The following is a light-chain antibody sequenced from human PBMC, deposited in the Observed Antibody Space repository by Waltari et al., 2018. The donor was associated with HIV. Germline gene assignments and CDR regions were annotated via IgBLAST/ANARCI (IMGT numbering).Light chain of an antibody. Sequence: DIQMTQSPSSLSASVGDTVSITCRASQSVSNKVIWYQQKPGKAPKVLIYDASRLQSGVPSRFSGSGSGTVFTLTINSLQPDDFATYFCHHSYSSPQTFGPGTKVDIK. J-gene: IGKJ3*01. CDR1: QSVSNK. CDR3: HHSYSSPQT. CDR2: DAS. V-gene: IGKV1-39*01.